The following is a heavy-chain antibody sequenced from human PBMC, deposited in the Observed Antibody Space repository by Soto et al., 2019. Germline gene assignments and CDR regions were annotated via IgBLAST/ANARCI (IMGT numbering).Heavy chain of an antibody. V-gene: IGHV4-34*01. CDR2: INHSGST. CDR3: ARGKWLRSSFDY. Sequence: SETLSLTCAVYGGSFSGYYWIWIRQPPGKGLEWIGEINHSGSTNYNPSLKSRVTISVDTSKNQFSLKLSSVTAADTAVYYCARGKWLRSSFDYWGQGTLVTVSS. J-gene: IGHJ4*02. CDR1: GGSFSGYY. D-gene: IGHD5-12*01.